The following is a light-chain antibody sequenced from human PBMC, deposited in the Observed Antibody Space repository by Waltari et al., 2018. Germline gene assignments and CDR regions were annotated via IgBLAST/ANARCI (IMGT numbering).Light chain of an antibody. Sequence: DIVMTQSPDSLAVSLGERATINCKASQSVLYSSNNKNYLAWYQQKPGQPPKLLIYWASTRESGVPDRFSGSESGTDFTLTISSLQAEDVAVYYCHQYYSTTFTFGPGTKVDIK. V-gene: IGKV4-1*01. CDR3: HQYYSTTFT. CDR2: WAS. J-gene: IGKJ3*01. CDR1: QSVLYSSNNKNY.